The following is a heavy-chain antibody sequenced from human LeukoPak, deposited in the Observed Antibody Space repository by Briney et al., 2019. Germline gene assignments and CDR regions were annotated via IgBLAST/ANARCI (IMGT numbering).Heavy chain of an antibody. CDR1: GGSISGYY. V-gene: IGHV4-59*08. D-gene: IGHD1-14*01. CDR2: IHYTGTT. J-gene: IGHJ4*02. CDR3: ARQDPTTSWFYDY. Sequence: SETLSLTCTVSGGSISGYYWSWIRQSPGKGLEWIGNIHYTGTTTHNPALKSHLTISLETSKNQFSLKLNSVTAADTAVYYCARQDPTTSWFYDYWGQGTLVTVSS.